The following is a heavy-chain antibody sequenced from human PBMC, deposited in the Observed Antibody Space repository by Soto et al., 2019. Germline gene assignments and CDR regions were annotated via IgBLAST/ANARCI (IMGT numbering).Heavy chain of an antibody. D-gene: IGHD5-12*01. CDR3: ARAVGFLPPYGMDV. Sequence: PGGSLRLSCAASGFTFSSYEMNWVRQAPGKGLEWVSYISSSGSTIYYADSVKGRFTISRDNAKNSLYLQMNSLRAEDTAVYYCARAVGFLPPYGMDVWGQGTTVTVSS. CDR1: GFTFSSYE. J-gene: IGHJ6*02. V-gene: IGHV3-48*03. CDR2: ISSSGSTI.